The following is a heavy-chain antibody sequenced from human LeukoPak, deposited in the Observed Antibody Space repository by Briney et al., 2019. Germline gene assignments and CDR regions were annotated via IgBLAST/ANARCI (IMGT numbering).Heavy chain of an antibody. Sequence: GRSLRLSCTASGFTFRSYGTHGVRQARGKGRECVGVIWYDGSNKDYADSVKGRFTISRDNSKNTLYLQMNSLRAEDTAVYYCAKDKYSYGYSYFDYWGQGTLVTVSS. CDR1: GFTFRSYG. CDR2: IWYDGSNK. V-gene: IGHV3-33*06. D-gene: IGHD5-18*01. J-gene: IGHJ4*02. CDR3: AKDKYSYGYSYFDY.